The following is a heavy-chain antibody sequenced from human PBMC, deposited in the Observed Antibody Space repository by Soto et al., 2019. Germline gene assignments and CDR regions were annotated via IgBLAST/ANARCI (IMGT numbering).Heavy chain of an antibody. D-gene: IGHD6-25*01. CDR3: AKDSSAAFDY. Sequence: PGGSLRLSCVASGFTLRTSGMHWVRQAPSKGLEWVAVISHDGSYQFYAESVKGRFTISRDNSKNMLYLQMDSLRADDSAVYFCAKDSSAAFDYWGQGTVVTVSS. CDR1: GFTLRTSG. V-gene: IGHV3-30*18. J-gene: IGHJ4*02. CDR2: ISHDGSYQ.